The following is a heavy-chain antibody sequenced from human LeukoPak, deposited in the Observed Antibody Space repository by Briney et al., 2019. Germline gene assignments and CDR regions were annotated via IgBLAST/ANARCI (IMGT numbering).Heavy chain of an antibody. CDR2: IRYDGSNK. D-gene: IGHD4-23*01. CDR1: GFAFSSYG. J-gene: IGHJ4*02. V-gene: IGHV3-30*02. Sequence: GGSLRLSCAASGFAFSSYGMHWVRQAPGKGLEWVAFIRYDGSNKYYADSVKGRFTISRDNSKNTLYLQMNSPRVGDTAVYYCARGAQFNKVVTHFDYWGQGTLVTVSS. CDR3: ARGAQFNKVVTHFDY.